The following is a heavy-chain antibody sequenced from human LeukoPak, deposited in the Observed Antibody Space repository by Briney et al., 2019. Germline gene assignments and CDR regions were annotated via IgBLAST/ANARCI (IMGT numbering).Heavy chain of an antibody. V-gene: IGHV4-59*01. CDR2: IYNSGST. D-gene: IGHD1-7*01. CDR3: VRDGELNY. Sequence: SETLSLTCTVSGVSISIYYWSWVRQPPGKGLEWIGYIYNSGSTIYNPSLKSRATISADTSKNQFSLQLSSVTAADTAVYYCVRDGELNYWGQGTLVTVS. J-gene: IGHJ4*02. CDR1: GVSISIYY.